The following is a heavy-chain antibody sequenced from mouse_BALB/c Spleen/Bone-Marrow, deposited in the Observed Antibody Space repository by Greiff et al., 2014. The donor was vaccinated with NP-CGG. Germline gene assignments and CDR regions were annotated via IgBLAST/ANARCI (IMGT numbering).Heavy chain of an antibody. Sequence: LQQSGSELVRPGASVKLSCKASGYTFTSYWMHWVKQRPGQGLEWIGNIYPGSGSTNYDEKFKSKATLTVDTSSSTAYMQLSSLTSEDSAVYYCTLRWSYYAMDYWGQGTSDTVSS. CDR2: IYPGSGST. D-gene: IGHD2-3*01. J-gene: IGHJ4*01. CDR3: TLRWSYYAMDY. V-gene: IGHV1S22*01. CDR1: GYTFTSYW.